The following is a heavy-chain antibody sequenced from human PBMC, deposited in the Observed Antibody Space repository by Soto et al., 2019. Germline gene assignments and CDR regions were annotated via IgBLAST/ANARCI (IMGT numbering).Heavy chain of an antibody. CDR3: ARDRLGVSVTGGGFDS. V-gene: IGHV1-18*01. J-gene: IGHJ4*02. D-gene: IGHD2-8*01. Sequence: QVQLVQSGGAVKKPGASVKVSCKASGYTFSNFGLSWVRQAPGQGLELMGWISPYNGNTNYAQKLQGRLTMTTDTSTSTAYMELRSLRSDDTAVYYCARDRLGVSVTGGGFDSWGQGTLVTVSS. CDR2: ISPYNGNT. CDR1: GYTFSNFG.